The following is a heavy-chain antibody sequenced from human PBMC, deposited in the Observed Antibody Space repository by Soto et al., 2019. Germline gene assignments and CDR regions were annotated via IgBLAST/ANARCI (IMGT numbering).Heavy chain of an antibody. CDR2: ISSSGSTI. D-gene: IGHD2-15*01. J-gene: IGHJ4*02. V-gene: IGHV3-48*03. CDR1: GFSFNTYE. Sequence: EVQLVESGGGLVQPGGSLRLSCAASGFSFNTYEMNWVRQAPGKGLEGVSYISSSGSTIYYADSVKARFTVSRDNGKNSLYLQMNSLRAEDTAVYYCASGASCDYWGQGTQVPVSS. CDR3: ASGASCDY.